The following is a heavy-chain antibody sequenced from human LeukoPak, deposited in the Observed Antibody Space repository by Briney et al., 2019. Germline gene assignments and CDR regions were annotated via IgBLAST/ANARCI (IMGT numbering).Heavy chain of an antibody. Sequence: GRSLRLSCAASGFTFSSYDMHWVRQAPGTGPEWVAIIRYDGSNENYADSVKGRFTISRDNSKKTLYLQMNSLRAEDTAVYYCARSRYNLDYWGQGTLVTVSS. V-gene: IGHV3-33*01. CDR1: GFTFSSYD. D-gene: IGHD5-24*01. CDR3: ARSRYNLDY. J-gene: IGHJ4*02. CDR2: IRYDGSNE.